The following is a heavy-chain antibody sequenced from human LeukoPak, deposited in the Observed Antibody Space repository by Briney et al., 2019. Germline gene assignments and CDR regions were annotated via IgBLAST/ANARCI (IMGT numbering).Heavy chain of an antibody. CDR1: GDSVSSNSVG. D-gene: IGHD2-15*01. CDR2: TYYRSKWYT. J-gene: IGHJ6*03. V-gene: IGHV6-1*01. CDR3: ARMRGGGIGYSNYMDV. Sequence: SQTLSLTCAISGDSVSSNSVGWHWIRQSPSRGLEWLGKTYYRSKWYTDYAVSVKSRMTINPDTSKNQFSLKLTSVTAADAAVYYCARMRGGGIGYSNYMDVWGKGTTVIVSS.